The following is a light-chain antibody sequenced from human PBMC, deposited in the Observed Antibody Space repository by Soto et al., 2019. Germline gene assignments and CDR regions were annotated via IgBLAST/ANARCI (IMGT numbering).Light chain of an antibody. J-gene: IGLJ1*01. CDR3: SSYTSSSTLYV. V-gene: IGLV2-14*01. CDR1: SSDVGGYNY. Sequence: QSALTQPASVSGSPGQSITISCTGTSSDVGGYNYVSWYQQHPGKVPKLMIYDVSNRPSGVSNRFSGSKSGNTASLTISGLQAEDEADYYCSSYTSSSTLYVFGTGTTLTVL. CDR2: DVS.